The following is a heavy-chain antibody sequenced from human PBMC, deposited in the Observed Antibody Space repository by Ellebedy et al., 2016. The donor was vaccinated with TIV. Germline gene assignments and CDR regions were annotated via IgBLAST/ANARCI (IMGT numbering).Heavy chain of an antibody. CDR2: IKSDGSTI. J-gene: IGHJ2*01. Sequence: GESLKISCTASGFTFSSHWMHWVRQAPGKGLVWVSRIKSDGSTITYADSVKGRFTSSRDNAKNTLYLHMSSLRAEDTAVYYCARKASSSWYFDLWGRGTLVTVSS. CDR1: GFTFSSHW. CDR3: ARKASSSWYFDL. V-gene: IGHV3-74*01. D-gene: IGHD6-13*01.